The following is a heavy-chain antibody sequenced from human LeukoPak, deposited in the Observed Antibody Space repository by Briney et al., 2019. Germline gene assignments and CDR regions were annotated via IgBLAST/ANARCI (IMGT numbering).Heavy chain of an antibody. V-gene: IGHV1-18*01. J-gene: IGHJ4*02. CDR1: GYTFTSYG. CDR3: ARDTPRQKLYSSEIFDY. CDR2: ISAYNGNT. D-gene: IGHD6-25*01. Sequence: ASVKVSCKASGYTFTSYGISWVRQAPGQGLEWMGWISAYNGNTNYAQKLQGRVTMTTDTSTSTAYMELRSLRSDDTAVYCCARDTPRQKLYSSEIFDYWGQGTLVTVSS.